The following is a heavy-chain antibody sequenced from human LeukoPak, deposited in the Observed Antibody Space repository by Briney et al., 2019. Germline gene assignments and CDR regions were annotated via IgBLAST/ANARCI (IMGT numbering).Heavy chain of an antibody. V-gene: IGHV3-30-3*01. D-gene: IGHD3-3*01. CDR3: AKDGPNDFWSGYYVPPLV. CDR1: GFTFSSYA. J-gene: IGHJ6*04. CDR2: ISYDGSNK. Sequence: GGSLRLSCAASGFTFSSYAMHWVRQAPGKGLEWVAVISYDGSNKYYADSVKGRFTISRDNSKNTLYLQMNSLRAEDTAVYYCAKDGPNDFWSGYYVPPLVWGKGTTVTVSS.